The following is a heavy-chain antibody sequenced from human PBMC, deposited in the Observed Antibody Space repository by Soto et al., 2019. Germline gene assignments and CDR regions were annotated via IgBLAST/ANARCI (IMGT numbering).Heavy chain of an antibody. CDR3: ARDRGTGTTYYFDY. V-gene: IGHV4-31*03. Sequence: SETLSLTCTVSGASISSGGYYWSWARQHPGRGLEWIGYIYYRGSTYYNPSLKSRVTISADTSKNQFSLKLNSVTAADTAVYYCARDRGTGTTYYFDYWGQGALVTVSS. CDR1: GASISSGGYY. CDR2: IYYRGST. J-gene: IGHJ4*02. D-gene: IGHD1-7*01.